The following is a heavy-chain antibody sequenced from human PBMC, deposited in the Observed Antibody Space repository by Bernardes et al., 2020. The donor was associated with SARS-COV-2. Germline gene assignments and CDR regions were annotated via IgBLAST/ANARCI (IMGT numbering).Heavy chain of an antibody. CDR1: GFTFSSYG. J-gene: IGHJ4*03. Sequence: GGSLRLSCAASGFTFSSYGMHWVRQAPGKGLEWVAVIWYDGSNKYYADSVKGRFTISRDNSKNTLYLQMNSLRAEDTAVYYCARDIGSSSYYDNSVGYWSQGTLVPVSS. D-gene: IGHD3-22*01. CDR3: ARDIGSSSYYDNSVGY. V-gene: IGHV3-33*01. CDR2: IWYDGSNK.